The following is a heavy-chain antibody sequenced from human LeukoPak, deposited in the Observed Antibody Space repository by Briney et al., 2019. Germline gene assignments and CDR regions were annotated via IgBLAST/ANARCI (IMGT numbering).Heavy chain of an antibody. CDR1: GFTFSSYS. CDR3: ARDPSVIAVAGPVDY. D-gene: IGHD6-19*01. Sequence: AGGSLRLSCAASGFTFSSYSMNWVRQAPGKGLEWVSSISSSSSYIYYADSVEGRFTISRDNAKNSLYLQMNSLRAEDTAVYYCARDPSVIAVAGPVDYWGQGTLVTVSS. CDR2: ISSSSSYI. V-gene: IGHV3-21*01. J-gene: IGHJ4*02.